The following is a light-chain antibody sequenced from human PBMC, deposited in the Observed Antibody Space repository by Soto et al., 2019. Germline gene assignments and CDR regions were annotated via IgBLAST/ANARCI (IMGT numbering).Light chain of an antibody. CDR3: QTWSTDIRV. CDR1: SGHNSYA. J-gene: IGLJ3*02. CDR2: LNSDGSH. Sequence: QLVLTQPPSASASLGASVKLTCTLSSGHNSYAIAWHQQQPEKGPRYLMKLNSDGSHSKGDGXXDRFSGSSSGAERYLTXXXXQXEXXXXXYXQTWSTDIRVFGGGTKLTVL. V-gene: IGLV4-69*01.